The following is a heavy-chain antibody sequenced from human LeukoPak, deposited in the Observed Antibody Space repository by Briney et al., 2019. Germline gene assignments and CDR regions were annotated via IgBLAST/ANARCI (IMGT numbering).Heavy chain of an antibody. CDR1: AFTFSNYN. CDR3: ARARAPVTRISSFDI. CDR2: ISVGATYI. J-gene: IGHJ3*02. Sequence: GGSLRLSCAASAFTFSNYNMNWVRQAPGKGLEWILSISVGATYIYYADSVKGRFTISRDDSKKSLYLQMNSLRADDTAVYYCARARAPVTRISSFDIWGQGTMVTVSS. D-gene: IGHD4-17*01. V-gene: IGHV3-21*01.